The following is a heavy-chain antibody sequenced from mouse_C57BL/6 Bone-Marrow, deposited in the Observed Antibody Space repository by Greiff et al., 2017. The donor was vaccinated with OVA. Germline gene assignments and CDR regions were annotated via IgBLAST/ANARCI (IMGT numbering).Heavy chain of an antibody. J-gene: IGHJ3*01. V-gene: IGHV1-81*01. CDR3: ARDSFAY. Sequence: VQLQQSGAELARPGASVKLSCKASGYTFTSYGISWVKQRTGQGLEWIGEIYPSSGNTYYNEKFKGKATLTADKSSSTAYMELRSLTSEDSAVYFCARDSFAYWGQGTLVTVSA. CDR2: IYPSSGNT. CDR1: GYTFTSYG.